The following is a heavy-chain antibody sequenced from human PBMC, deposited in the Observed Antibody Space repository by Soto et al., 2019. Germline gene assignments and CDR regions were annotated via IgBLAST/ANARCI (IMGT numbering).Heavy chain of an antibody. J-gene: IGHJ5*02. CDR1: GYTFTSYA. V-gene: IGHV1-3*01. D-gene: IGHD3-3*02. Sequence: ASVKVSCKASGYTFTSYAMHWVRQAPGQRLEWMGWINAGNGNTKYSQKFQGRVTITRDTSASTAYMELSSLRSEDTAVYYCARAVPPIFGVVVVGAATVKDIPNPLQSLPWG. CDR3: ARAVPPIFGVVVVGAATVKDIPNPLQSLP. CDR2: INAGNGNT.